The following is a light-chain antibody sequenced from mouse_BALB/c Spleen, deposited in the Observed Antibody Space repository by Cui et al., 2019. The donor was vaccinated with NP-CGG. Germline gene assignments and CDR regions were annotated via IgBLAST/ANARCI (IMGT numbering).Light chain of an antibody. CDR1: TGAVTTSNY. J-gene: IGLJ1*01. Sequence: QAVVTPESALPTSPGERVTLTCRSNTGAVTTSNYANWVQEKPDHLFTGLIGGTNNRAPGVPARFSGSLIEDKAALTITGAQTEDEAIYFCALWYSNHWVFGGGTKLTVL. CDR3: ALWYSNHWV. CDR2: GTN. V-gene: IGLV1*01.